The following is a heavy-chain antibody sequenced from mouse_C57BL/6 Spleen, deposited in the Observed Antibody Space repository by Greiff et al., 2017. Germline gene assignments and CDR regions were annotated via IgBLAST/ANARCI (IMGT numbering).Heavy chain of an antibody. CDR1: GYTFTSYW. D-gene: IGHD2-3*01. CDR3: ARSYDDFDY. V-gene: IGHV1-64*01. CDR2: IHPNSGST. Sequence: QVQLQQPGAELVKPGASVKLSCKASGYTFTSYWMHWVKQRPGQGLEWIGMIHPNSGSTNYNKKFKSKATLTVDKSSSTAYMQLSSLTSEDSAVYYCARSYDDFDYWGQGTTLTVSS. J-gene: IGHJ2*01.